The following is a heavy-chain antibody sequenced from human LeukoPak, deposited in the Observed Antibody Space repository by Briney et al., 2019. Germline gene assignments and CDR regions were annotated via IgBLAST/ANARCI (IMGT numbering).Heavy chain of an antibody. CDR1: GFTVSTYY. V-gene: IGHV3-53*01. CDR3: ARGLGYCTSTTCLLPFDY. J-gene: IGHJ4*02. Sequence: PGGSLRLSCAASGFTVSTYYMTWVRQAPGKGLECGSAIYSGGSTYYPDSGKCRFTVSSDNSKNTLYLQMNSLRVEATDMYYCARGLGYCTSTTCLLPFDYWGQGTLVTVSS. D-gene: IGHD2-2*01. CDR2: IYSGGST.